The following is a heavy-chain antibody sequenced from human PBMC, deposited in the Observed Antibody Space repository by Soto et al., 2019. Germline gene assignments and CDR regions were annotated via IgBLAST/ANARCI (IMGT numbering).Heavy chain of an antibody. D-gene: IGHD2-2*01. CDR1: EATFGTYV. J-gene: IGHJ6*02. V-gene: IGHV1-69*13. Sequence: SVKVSCKAFEATFGTYVPSWVRQAPGQGLEWMGGIIPIFGTANYAQKFQGRVTITADESTSTAYMELSSLRSEDTAVYYCARSVDYYGMDVWGQGTTVTVSS. CDR3: ARSVDYYGMDV. CDR2: IIPIFGTA.